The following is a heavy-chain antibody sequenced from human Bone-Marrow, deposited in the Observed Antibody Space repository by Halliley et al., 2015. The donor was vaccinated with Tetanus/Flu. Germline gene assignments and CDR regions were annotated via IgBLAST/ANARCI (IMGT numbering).Heavy chain of an antibody. J-gene: IGHJ5*02. CDR2: ISDSGST. CDR3: ASERGNDDFSIWFDP. V-gene: IGHV4-59*02. Sequence: TLSLTCAVSGGSVSGSHWSWVRQPPGKGLEWIGYISDSGSTDYNPSLKSRVTLSVDTSKNQFSLKLRSVTAADTAVYYCASERGNDDFSIWFDPWGQGTLVTVSS. CDR1: GGSVSGSH. D-gene: IGHD4-4*01.